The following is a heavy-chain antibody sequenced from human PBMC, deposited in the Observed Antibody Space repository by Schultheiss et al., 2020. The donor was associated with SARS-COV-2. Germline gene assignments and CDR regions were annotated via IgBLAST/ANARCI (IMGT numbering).Heavy chain of an antibody. CDR3: AKGAYDYTSNGYFDY. CDR2: ISYDGSNK. Sequence: GGSLRLSCAASGFTFSSYGMHWVRQAPGKGLEWVAVISYDGSNKYYADSVKGRFTISRDNSKNTLYLQMNSLRAEDTAVYYCAKGAYDYTSNGYFDYWGQGTLVTVSS. V-gene: IGHV3-30*19. CDR1: GFTFSSYG. D-gene: IGHD2-2*02. J-gene: IGHJ4*02.